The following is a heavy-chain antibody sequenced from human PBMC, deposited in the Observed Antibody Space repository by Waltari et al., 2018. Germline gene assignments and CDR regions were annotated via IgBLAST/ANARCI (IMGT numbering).Heavy chain of an antibody. V-gene: IGHV3-30*18. J-gene: IGHJ4*02. D-gene: IGHD1-1*01. Sequence: QVQLVESGGGVVQPGRSLRLSCAASGFTFTNYGVHWVRQAPGKGLELVALMSVDGNNEYYADSVKGRLTISRDTAKNTLSLQMNSRRAEDTAMYYCAKDPPTHWSLDSWGQGTLVTVSS. CDR3: AKDPPTHWSLDS. CDR2: MSVDGNNE. CDR1: GFTFTNYG.